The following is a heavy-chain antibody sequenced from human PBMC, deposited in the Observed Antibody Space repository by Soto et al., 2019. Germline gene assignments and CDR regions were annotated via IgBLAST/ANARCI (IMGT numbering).Heavy chain of an antibody. V-gene: IGHV3-23*01. Sequence: GGSLRLSCAASGFTFSSYAMTWVRQAPGKGLEWVSTVSGTGGNTYYADSVKGRFTISRDNSKNTVYLQMNSLRAEDTAVYYCVKAVYLLDFDYWGQGTLVTVSS. CDR2: VSGTGGNT. CDR1: GFTFSSYA. D-gene: IGHD1-20*01. CDR3: VKAVYLLDFDY. J-gene: IGHJ4*02.